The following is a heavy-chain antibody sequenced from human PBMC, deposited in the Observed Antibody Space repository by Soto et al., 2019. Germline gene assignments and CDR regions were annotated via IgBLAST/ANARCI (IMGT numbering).Heavy chain of an antibody. J-gene: IGHJ5*02. CDR3: PRFGVYPNWFDP. D-gene: IGHD3-16*01. CDR1: GFTVSSNY. V-gene: IGHV3-66*01. Sequence: EVQLVESGGGLVQPGGSLRLSCAASGFTVSSNYMSWVRQAPGKGLEWVSVIYRGGSTYYADSVKGRFAISRDNSKNTLYLQMISLRAEDTAVYYCPRFGVYPNWFDPWGQGTLVTVPS. CDR2: IYRGGST.